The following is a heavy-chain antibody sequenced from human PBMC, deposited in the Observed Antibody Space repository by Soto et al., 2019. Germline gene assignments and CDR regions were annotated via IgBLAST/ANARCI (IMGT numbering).Heavy chain of an antibody. CDR2: INPSDGST. Sequence: VKVSCKASGYTFNRYQMHWVRQAPGEGLEWMGIINPSDGSTSYAQKLQGRVTMTRDTSTSTVYMELNSLRSEDTAVYYCARHLGMDVWGQGTTVTVSS. V-gene: IGHV1-46*02. CDR3: ARHLGMDV. J-gene: IGHJ6*02. CDR1: GYTFNRYQ.